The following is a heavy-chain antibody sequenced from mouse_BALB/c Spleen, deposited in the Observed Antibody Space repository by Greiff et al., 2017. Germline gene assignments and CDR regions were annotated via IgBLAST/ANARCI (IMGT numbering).Heavy chain of an antibody. CDR3: ARPMITTGYYAMDY. CDR1: GYTFTDYA. V-gene: IGHV1S137*01. J-gene: IGHJ4*01. CDR2: ISTYYGDA. Sequence: VQLQQSGAELVRPGVSVKISCKGSGYTFTDYAMHWVKQSHAKSLEWIGVISTYYGDASYNQKFKGKATMTVDKSSSTAYMELARLTSEDSAIYYCARPMITTGYYAMDYWGQGTSVTVSS. D-gene: IGHD2-4*01.